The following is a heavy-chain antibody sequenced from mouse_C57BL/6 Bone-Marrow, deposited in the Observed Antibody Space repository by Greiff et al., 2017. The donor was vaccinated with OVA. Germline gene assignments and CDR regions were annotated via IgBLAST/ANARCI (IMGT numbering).Heavy chain of an antibody. V-gene: IGHV3-6*01. D-gene: IGHD2-4*01. Sequence: VQLQQSGPGLVKPSQSLSLTCSVTGYSITSGYYWNWIRQFPGNKLEWMGYISYDGSNNYNPSLKNRISITRDTSKNQFFLKLNSVTTEDTATYYCAREGLRRAYWGQGTLVTVSA. CDR1: GYSITSGYY. J-gene: IGHJ3*01. CDR3: AREGLRRAY. CDR2: ISYDGSN.